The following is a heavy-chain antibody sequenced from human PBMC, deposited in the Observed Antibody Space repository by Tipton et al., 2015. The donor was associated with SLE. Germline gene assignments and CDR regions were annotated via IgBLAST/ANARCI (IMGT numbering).Heavy chain of an antibody. CDR3: ARVMRDYTYGAFDS. V-gene: IGHV4-59*11. CDR1: GGSFSLPP. J-gene: IGHJ4*02. D-gene: IGHD4-17*01. Sequence: TLSLTCTFSGGSFSLPPWSWIRQPPGKGLGCLGYIYYSGSTKYSPPLQSRATFSIDRSRNQFSLRLTSVTAADTAVYYCARVMRDYTYGAFDSWGRGSLVTVSS. CDR2: IYYSGST.